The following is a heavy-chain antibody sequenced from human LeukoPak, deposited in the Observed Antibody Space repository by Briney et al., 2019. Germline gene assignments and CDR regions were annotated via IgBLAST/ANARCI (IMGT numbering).Heavy chain of an antibody. D-gene: IGHD6-19*01. CDR3: ARDPKRAVAGRRGGNWFDL. V-gene: IGHV4-4*02. CDR1: GGSISSSNW. J-gene: IGHJ5*02. CDR2: IYHSGST. Sequence: SGTLSLTCAVSGGSISSSNWWRWGRRPPGKGVEGSGEIYHSGSTNYNPSLKRRVTISVDKCKKQLSLKLRCVTAADPAVYYCARDPKRAVAGRRGGNWFDLWGQGTLVTVSS.